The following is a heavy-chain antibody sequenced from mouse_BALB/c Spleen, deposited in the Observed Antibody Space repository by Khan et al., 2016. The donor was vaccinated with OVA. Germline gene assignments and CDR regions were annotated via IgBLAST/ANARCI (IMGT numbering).Heavy chain of an antibody. CDR3: ARWMGYYAMDY. D-gene: IGHD2-3*01. CDR2: IPYSGST. J-gene: IGHJ4*01. CDR1: GYSITSGYS. V-gene: IGHV3-1*02. Sequence: EVQLQESGPDLVKPSQSLSLTCTVTGYSITSGYSWHWIRHFPGNKLEWMGYIPYSGSTNYNPSLKSRTSITRDTSKNQFFLQLKSVTTEDTATYYCARWMGYYAMDYWGQGTSVTVSS.